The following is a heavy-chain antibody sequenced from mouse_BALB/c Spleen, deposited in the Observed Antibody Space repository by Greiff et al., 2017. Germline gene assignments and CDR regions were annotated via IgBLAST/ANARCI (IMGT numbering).Heavy chain of an antibody. CDR1: GYTFTSYY. Sequence: VQLQQSGPELVKPGASVRISCKASGYTFTSYYIHWVKQRPGQGLEWIGWIYPGNVNTKYNEKFKGKATLTADKSSSTAYMQLSSLTSEDSAVYFCARSLYGSSYDYWGQGTTLTVSS. V-gene: IGHV1S56*01. D-gene: IGHD1-1*01. CDR2: IYPGNVNT. CDR3: ARSLYGSSYDY. J-gene: IGHJ2*01.